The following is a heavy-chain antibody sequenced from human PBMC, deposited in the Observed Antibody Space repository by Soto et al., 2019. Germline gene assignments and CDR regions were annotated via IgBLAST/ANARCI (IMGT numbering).Heavy chain of an antibody. D-gene: IGHD4-17*01. J-gene: IGHJ6*02. Sequence: SETLSLTCTVSGVSISSSSYYWGWIRQPPGKGLEWIGSIYYSGSTYYNPSLKSRVTISVDTSKNQFSLKLSSVTAADTAVYYCARLMNGDYYYYYGMDVWGQGTTVTVSS. CDR2: IYYSGST. CDR1: GVSISSSSYY. V-gene: IGHV4-39*01. CDR3: ARLMNGDYYYYYGMDV.